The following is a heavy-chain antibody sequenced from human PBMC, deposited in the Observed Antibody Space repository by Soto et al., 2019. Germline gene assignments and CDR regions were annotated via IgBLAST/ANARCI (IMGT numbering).Heavy chain of an antibody. J-gene: IGHJ3*01. Sequence: GGSLRLSCAASELTLSAFAIHWVRQAPGRGLEWVATISYNGNNEYYADSVRGRFTISRDDLLMNSLRTEDTAVYYCAKGYIAAPCFLDGFDVWGQGTMVTVSS. CDR3: AKGYIAAPCFLDGFDV. CDR2: ISYNGNNE. D-gene: IGHD6-25*01. V-gene: IGHV3-30-3*01. CDR1: ELTLSAFA.